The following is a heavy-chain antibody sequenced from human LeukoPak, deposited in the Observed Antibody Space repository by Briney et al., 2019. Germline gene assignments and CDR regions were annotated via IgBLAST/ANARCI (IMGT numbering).Heavy chain of an antibody. CDR3: AKDRAFLTGYIDY. J-gene: IGHJ4*02. CDR2: IRYDESDK. D-gene: IGHD3-9*01. Sequence: GGSLRLSCAASAFTFSTYGMHWVRQAPGKGLEWVAFIRYDESDKYYADSVKGRFTVSRDNSKNTLYLQMNSLRTDDTAIYYCAKDRAFLTGYIDYWGQGTLVTVSS. V-gene: IGHV3-30*02. CDR1: AFTFSTYG.